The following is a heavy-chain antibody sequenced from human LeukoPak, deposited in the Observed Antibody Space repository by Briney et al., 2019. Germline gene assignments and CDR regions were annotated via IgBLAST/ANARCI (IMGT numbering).Heavy chain of an antibody. CDR1: GLTFSSYG. CDR3: ARDRLVVKGPPRDAFDI. CDR2: IWYDGSNK. Sequence: GGSLRLSCAASGLTFSSYGMHWVRQAPGKGLEWVAVIWYDGSNKYYADSVKGRFTISRDNSKNTLYLQMNSLRAEDTAVYYCARDRLVVKGPPRDAFDIWGQGTMVTVSS. V-gene: IGHV3-33*01. J-gene: IGHJ3*02. D-gene: IGHD2-15*01.